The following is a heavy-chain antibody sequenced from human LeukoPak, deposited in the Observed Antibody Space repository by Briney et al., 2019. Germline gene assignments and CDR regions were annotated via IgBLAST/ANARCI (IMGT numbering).Heavy chain of an antibody. CDR2: IGTAGDT. V-gene: IGHV3-13*01. CDR1: GFTFSSYD. J-gene: IGHJ3*02. CDR3: ARESNLNGAFYI. D-gene: IGHD1-20*01. Sequence: GGSLRLSCAASGFTFSSYDMHWVRQAPGKGLEWVSAIGTAGDTYYPGSVKGRFTISRENAKNYLYLKMNSLRAGDTAVYYCARESNLNGAFYILGQGTMVTLSS.